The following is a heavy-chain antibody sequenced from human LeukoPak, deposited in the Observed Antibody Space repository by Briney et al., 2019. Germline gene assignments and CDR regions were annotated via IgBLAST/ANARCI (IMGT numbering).Heavy chain of an antibody. Sequence: GGSLRLSCAASGFTFTNAWMSWVRQAPGKGLEWVGRIKNKGEGETTDYAAPVKGRFTISRDDSENTLLLQMHSLETEDTALYYCVWNSEHYFDFWVQGSLVTVSS. V-gene: IGHV3-15*01. CDR1: GFTFTNAW. CDR2: IKNKGEGETT. CDR3: VWNSEHYFDF. D-gene: IGHD1-7*01. J-gene: IGHJ4*02.